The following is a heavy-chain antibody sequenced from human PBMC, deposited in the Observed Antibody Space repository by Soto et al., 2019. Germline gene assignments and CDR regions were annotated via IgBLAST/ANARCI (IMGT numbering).Heavy chain of an antibody. V-gene: IGHV1-3*01. Sequence: GASVKVSCKASGYTFTSYAMHWVRQAPGQRLEWMGWINAGNGNTKYSQKFQGRVTITRDTSASTAYMEPSSLRSEDTAVYYCARGVYPVRLVRPWVLFDYWGQGTLVTVSS. CDR3: ARGVYPVRLVRPWVLFDY. CDR2: INAGNGNT. D-gene: IGHD6-19*01. J-gene: IGHJ4*02. CDR1: GYTFTSYA.